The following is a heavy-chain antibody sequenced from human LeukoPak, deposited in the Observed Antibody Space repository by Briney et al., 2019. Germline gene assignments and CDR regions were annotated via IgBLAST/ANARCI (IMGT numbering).Heavy chain of an antibody. CDR2: IISNGGST. CDR1: GFTFSSYA. D-gene: IGHD3-16*01. J-gene: IGHJ6*02. Sequence: GSLRLSCAASGFTFSSYAMHWVRQAPGKGLEYVSAIISNGGSTYYANSVKGRFTISRDNSKNTLYLQMGSLRAEDMAVHYCAREAPYSGHTSLNYVDVWGQGTTVTVSS. V-gene: IGHV3-64*01. CDR3: AREAPYSGHTSLNYVDV.